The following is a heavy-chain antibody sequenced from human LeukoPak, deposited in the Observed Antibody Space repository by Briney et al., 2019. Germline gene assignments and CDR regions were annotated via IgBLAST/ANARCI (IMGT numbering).Heavy chain of an antibody. J-gene: IGHJ4*02. Sequence: QAGGSLRLSCAASGFTFSTYGMYWVRQAPGKGLEWVAFMQYDGSHRYYADSVKGRFTISRDNSKNTLYLQMNSLRAEDTAVYYCARYCSSTSCYALDYWGQGTLVTVSS. CDR1: GFTFSTYG. CDR2: MQYDGSHR. CDR3: ARYCSSTSCYALDY. D-gene: IGHD2-2*01. V-gene: IGHV3-30*19.